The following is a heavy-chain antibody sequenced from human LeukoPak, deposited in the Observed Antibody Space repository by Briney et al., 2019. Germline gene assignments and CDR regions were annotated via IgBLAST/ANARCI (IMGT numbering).Heavy chain of an antibody. J-gene: IGHJ4*02. CDR3: AKPSPYDYDILTGYYQGNYYFDY. CDR1: GFTFSSYA. V-gene: IGHV3-23*01. Sequence: GGSLRLSCAASGFTFSSYAMSWVRQAPGKGLEWVSAISGSGGSTYYADSVKGRFTISRDNSKNTLYLQMNSLRAEDTAVYYCAKPSPYDYDILTGYYQGNYYFDYWGQGTLVTVSS. D-gene: IGHD3-9*01. CDR2: ISGSGGST.